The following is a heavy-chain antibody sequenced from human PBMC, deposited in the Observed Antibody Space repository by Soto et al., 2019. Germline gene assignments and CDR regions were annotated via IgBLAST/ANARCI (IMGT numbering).Heavy chain of an antibody. CDR1: GGSISSHY. D-gene: IGHD6-19*01. CDR3: ARQASGWRDYFDY. Sequence: SETLSLTCTVSGGSISSHYWSWIRQPPGKGLEWIGYVHHSGSTNYNPSLGSRVTMSVDTSNNQVSLKLTSVAAADTAVYYRARQASGWRDYFDYWGQGAPVTVSS. CDR2: VHHSGST. V-gene: IGHV4-59*08. J-gene: IGHJ4*02.